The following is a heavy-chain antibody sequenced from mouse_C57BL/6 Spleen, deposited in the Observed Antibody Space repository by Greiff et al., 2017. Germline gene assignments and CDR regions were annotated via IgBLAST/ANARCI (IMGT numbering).Heavy chain of an antibody. Sequence: EVKVVESGGGLVKPGGSLKLSCAASGFTFSDYGMHWVRQAPEKGLEWVAYISSGSSTIYYADTVKGRFTISRDNAKNTLFLQMTSLRSEDTAMYYCASNYGYAMDYWGQGTSVTVSS. CDR3: ASNYGYAMDY. CDR1: GFTFSDYG. D-gene: IGHD1-1*01. CDR2: ISSGSSTI. J-gene: IGHJ4*01. V-gene: IGHV5-17*01.